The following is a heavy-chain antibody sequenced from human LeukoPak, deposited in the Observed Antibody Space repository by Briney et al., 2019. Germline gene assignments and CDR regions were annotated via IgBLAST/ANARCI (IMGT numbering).Heavy chain of an antibody. CDR2: ISYDGSNK. J-gene: IGHJ4*02. D-gene: IGHD2-2*01. CDR3: AKDSTLGY. CDR1: GFTFSSYG. V-gene: IGHV3-30*18. Sequence: GGSLRLSCAASGFTFSSYGMHWVRQAPGKGLEWVAVISYDGSNKYYADSVKGRFTTSRDNSKNTLYLQMNSLRAEDTAVYYCAKDSTLGYWGQGTLVTVSS.